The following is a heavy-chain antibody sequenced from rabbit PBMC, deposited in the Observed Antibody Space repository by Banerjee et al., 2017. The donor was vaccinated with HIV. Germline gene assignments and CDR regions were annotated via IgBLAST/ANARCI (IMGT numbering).Heavy chain of an antibody. CDR3: ARAGADIDYYLTRLDL. Sequence: EESGGDLVKPEGSLTLTCTASGFSFSSRYWICWIRQAPGKGLEWIACIYAGISGTTYYASWAKGRFTISKTSSTTVTLQMTSLTAADTATYFCARAGADIDYYLTRLDLWGQGTLVTVS. CDR1: GFSFSSRYW. J-gene: IGHJ3*01. CDR2: IYAGISGTT. D-gene: IGHD1-1*01. V-gene: IGHV1S45*01.